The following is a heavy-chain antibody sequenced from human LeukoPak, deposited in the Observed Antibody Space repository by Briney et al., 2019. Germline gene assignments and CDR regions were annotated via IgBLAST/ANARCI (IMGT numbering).Heavy chain of an antibody. D-gene: IGHD4-17*01. CDR1: GGSISSSY. V-gene: IGHV4-59*08. Sequence: SETLSLTCSVSGGSISSSYWSWIRQPPGKGLQWIGYSYYSGITNYNPSLKSRVTISVDTSKNQFSLKLSSVTAADTAVYYCARLYGDPHFDYWGQGTLVTVSS. CDR3: ARLYGDPHFDY. J-gene: IGHJ4*02. CDR2: SYYSGIT.